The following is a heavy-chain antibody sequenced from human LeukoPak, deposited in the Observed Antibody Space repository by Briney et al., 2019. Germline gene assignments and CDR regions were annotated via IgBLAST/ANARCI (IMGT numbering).Heavy chain of an antibody. V-gene: IGHV3-23*01. CDR3: AREGQQQLDDAFDI. J-gene: IGHJ3*02. Sequence: GGSLRLSCAASGFTFSSYAMTWVRRAPGKGLEWVSAISTDDTYKYYADSVKGRFTISRDNSKNTLYLQMNSLSAEDTAVYYCAREGQQQLDDAFDIWGQGTMVTVSS. CDR1: GFTFSSYA. CDR2: ISTDDTYK. D-gene: IGHD6-13*01.